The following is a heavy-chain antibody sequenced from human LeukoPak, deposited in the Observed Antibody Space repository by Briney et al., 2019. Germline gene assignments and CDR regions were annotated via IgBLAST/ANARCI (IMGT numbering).Heavy chain of an antibody. Sequence: GGSLRLSCAASGFTFSSYAMGWVRQAPGKGLEWVSAISGSGGSTYYADSVKGRFTISRDNSKNTLYLQMNSLRAEDTAVYYCAKYPRANYDSSGYYFVYWGQGTLVTVSS. CDR1: GFTFSSYA. D-gene: IGHD3-22*01. CDR3: AKYPRANYDSSGYYFVY. J-gene: IGHJ4*02. V-gene: IGHV3-23*01. CDR2: ISGSGGST.